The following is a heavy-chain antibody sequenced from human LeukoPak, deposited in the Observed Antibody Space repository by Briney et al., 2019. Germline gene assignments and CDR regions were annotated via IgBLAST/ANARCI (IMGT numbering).Heavy chain of an antibody. CDR2: IYYSGST. CDR1: GGSISSYY. V-gene: IGHV4-59*08. Sequence: SSETLSLTCTVSGGSISSYYWSWIRQPPGKGLEWIGYIYYSGSTNYNPSLKSRVTISVDTSKNQFSLKLSSVTAADTAVYYCARHLRQLLPDYWGQGTLVTVSS. CDR3: ARHLRQLLPDY. D-gene: IGHD2-15*01. J-gene: IGHJ4*02.